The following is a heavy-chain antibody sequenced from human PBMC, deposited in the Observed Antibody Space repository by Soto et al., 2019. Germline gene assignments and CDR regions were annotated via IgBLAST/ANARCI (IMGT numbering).Heavy chain of an antibody. Sequence: GGSLRLSCTASVFSFGTYGMHWVRQAPGKGLEWVAVIWYDGSNQYYADSVKGRFTMSRDNSRNTLYLQMNRLRAEDTALYYCARGANSPLWEPPAMFRFDYWGQGTLVTVS. CDR1: VFSFGTYG. CDR3: ARGANSPLWEPPAMFRFDY. D-gene: IGHD2-2*01. V-gene: IGHV3-33*01. J-gene: IGHJ4*02. CDR2: IWYDGSNQ.